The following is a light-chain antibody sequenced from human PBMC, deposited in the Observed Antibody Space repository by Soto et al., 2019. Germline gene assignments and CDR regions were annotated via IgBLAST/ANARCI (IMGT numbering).Light chain of an antibody. V-gene: IGKV2-29*01. CDR3: QQYGDLPWT. Sequence: DVVMTQTPLSLSVAPVQPASISCKSSQSLLHITGETFLFWYLQKPGQSPQLLISGASGRATGVPDRFSGSGSGTEFTLTIDRLESEDFAVYFCQQYGDLPWTFGQGTKVHI. CDR1: QSLLHITGETF. CDR2: GAS. J-gene: IGKJ1*01.